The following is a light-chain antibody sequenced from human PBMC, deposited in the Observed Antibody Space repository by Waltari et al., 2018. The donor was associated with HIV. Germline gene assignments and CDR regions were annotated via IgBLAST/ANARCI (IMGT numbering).Light chain of an antibody. CDR1: SSNIGPDY. J-gene: IGLJ3*02. CDR2: DND. Sequence: QSVLTQPPSVSAAPGQKVATSLSVNSSNIGPDYVSWYQHVPGSAPKILIYDNDKRPSGTPDRFSGSKSGTSATLDITGLQTGDGAEYYCGTWDRSLGGGVFGGGTKLTVL. CDR3: GTWDRSLGGGV. V-gene: IGLV1-51*01.